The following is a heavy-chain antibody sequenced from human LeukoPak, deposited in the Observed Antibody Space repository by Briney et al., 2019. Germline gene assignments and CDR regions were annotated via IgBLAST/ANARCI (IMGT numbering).Heavy chain of an antibody. CDR1: GYTFTGYY. J-gene: IGHJ3*02. CDR3: ARTPRRQWLLLPGAFDI. V-gene: IGHV1-2*02. Sequence: ASVKGSCKAAGYTFTGYYMHWVRQAPGQGLEWMGWINPNSGGTNYAQKFQGRVTITRDTSISTPYMELSSLRSDHTPVYYCARTPRRQWLLLPGAFDIWGQGTMVTVSS. D-gene: IGHD3-22*01. CDR2: INPNSGGT.